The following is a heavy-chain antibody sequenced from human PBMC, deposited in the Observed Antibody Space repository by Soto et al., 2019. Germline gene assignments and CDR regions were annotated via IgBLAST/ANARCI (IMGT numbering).Heavy chain of an antibody. Sequence: ASVKVSCKASGYTFTSYGISWVRQAPGQGLEWMGWISAYNGNTNYAQKLQGRVTMTTDTSTSTAYMELRSLRSDDTAVYYCATSFPGIDAFDIWGQGTMVTVSS. CDR3: ATSFPGIDAFDI. CDR1: GYTFTSYG. J-gene: IGHJ3*02. V-gene: IGHV1-18*01. D-gene: IGHD6-13*01. CDR2: ISAYNGNT.